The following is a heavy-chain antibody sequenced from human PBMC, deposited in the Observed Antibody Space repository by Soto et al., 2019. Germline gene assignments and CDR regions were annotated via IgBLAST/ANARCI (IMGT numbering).Heavy chain of an antibody. D-gene: IGHD1-1*01. Sequence: SETLSLTCTVSGGSISSGGYYWSWIRQHPGKGLEWIGYIYYSGSTYYNPSLKSRVTISVDTSKNQFSLKLSSVTAADTAVYYCARGTTKMDPGAFDIWGQGTMVTAS. V-gene: IGHV4-31*03. J-gene: IGHJ3*02. CDR3: ARGTTKMDPGAFDI. CDR2: IYYSGST. CDR1: GGSISSGGYY.